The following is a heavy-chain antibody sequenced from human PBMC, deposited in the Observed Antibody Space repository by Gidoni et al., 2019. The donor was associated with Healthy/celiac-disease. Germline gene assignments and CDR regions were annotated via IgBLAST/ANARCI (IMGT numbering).Heavy chain of an antibody. V-gene: IGHV5-51*01. CDR1: GYSFTSYG. CDR3: ARPGSYYYGSGTLDPFDY. CDR2: IYPGDSDT. Sequence: EVQLVQSGAEVKKPGESLKISCTGSGYSFTSYGIGWVRQMPGKGLELMGIIYPGDSDTRYSPSFQGQVTISADKSISTAYLQWSSLKASDTAMYYCARPGSYYYGSGTLDPFDYWGQGTLVTVSS. J-gene: IGHJ4*02. D-gene: IGHD3-10*01.